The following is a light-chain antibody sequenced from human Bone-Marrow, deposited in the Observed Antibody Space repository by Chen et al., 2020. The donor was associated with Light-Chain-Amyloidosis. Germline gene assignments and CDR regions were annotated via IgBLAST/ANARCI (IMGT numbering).Light chain of an antibody. CDR1: QTISSNY. CDR3: QQYGTSPLT. Sequence: EIVLTQSPGTLSLSPGEGANLSCRASQTISSNYLTWYHQKFGQAPRLLIYGSSRRATGIPHRFTGSGSGTDFTLTINRLETEEFAMNYCQQYGTSPLTVGGGTKVEIK. CDR2: GSS. J-gene: IGKJ4*01. V-gene: IGKV3-20*01.